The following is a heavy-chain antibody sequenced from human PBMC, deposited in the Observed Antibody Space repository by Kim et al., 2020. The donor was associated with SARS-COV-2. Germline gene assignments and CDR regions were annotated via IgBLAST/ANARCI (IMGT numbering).Heavy chain of an antibody. J-gene: IGHJ6*01. CDR3: ARDTPWRGYYIPLPNYVMD. Sequence: ASVKVSCKASGYTFTSYYMHWVRQAPGQGLEWMGIINPSGGSSSYAQKFQGRVTMTRDTYTSTANMKPSSQTSEDTAVCYCARDTPWRGYYIPLPNYVMD. CDR2: INPSGGSS. D-gene: IGHD3-3*01. CDR1: GYTFTSYY. V-gene: IGHV1-46*01.